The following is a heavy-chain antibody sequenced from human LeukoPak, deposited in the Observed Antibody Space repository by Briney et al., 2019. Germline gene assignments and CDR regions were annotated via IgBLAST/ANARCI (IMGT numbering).Heavy chain of an antibody. Sequence: GRSLRLSCAASGFTFTSYNTNWVRHAPGKGMERVLSISSRSTFLFRADSVKGRFTIARDNAKNTLYLQMSSLRAEDTAVYYCARDLDIVVVPASWFDPWGQGTLVTVSS. D-gene: IGHD2-2*03. V-gene: IGHV3-21*01. CDR1: GFTFTSYN. CDR2: ISSRSTFL. CDR3: ARDLDIVVVPASWFDP. J-gene: IGHJ5*02.